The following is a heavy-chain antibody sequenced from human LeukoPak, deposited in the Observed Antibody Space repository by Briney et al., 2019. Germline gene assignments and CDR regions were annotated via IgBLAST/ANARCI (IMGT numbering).Heavy chain of an antibody. D-gene: IGHD5-12*01. Sequence: ASAKVSCKASGYTFTGYYMHWVRQAPGQGLEWMGWINPNSGGTNYAQKFQGRVTMTRDTSISTAYMELSRLRSDDTAVYYCARGYSGYAKPFDPWGQGTLVTVSS. CDR2: INPNSGGT. CDR1: GYTFTGYY. J-gene: IGHJ5*02. V-gene: IGHV1-2*02. CDR3: ARGYSGYAKPFDP.